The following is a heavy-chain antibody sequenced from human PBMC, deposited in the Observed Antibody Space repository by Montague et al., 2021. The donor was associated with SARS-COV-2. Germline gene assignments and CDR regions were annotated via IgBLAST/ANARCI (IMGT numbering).Heavy chain of an antibody. D-gene: IGHD1-14*01. J-gene: IGHJ4*02. CDR3: ARDQARTIEF. CDR1: GGSFSTYY. Sequence: SETLSLTCTVSGGSFSTYYWTWIRQPPNKGLEWIGYVFFSGNINCNPSLKSRVSMSVDTSKNQFSLNLTSVTPADTAVYYCARDQARTIEFWGQGTLVTVSS. CDR2: VFFSGNI. V-gene: IGHV4-59*01.